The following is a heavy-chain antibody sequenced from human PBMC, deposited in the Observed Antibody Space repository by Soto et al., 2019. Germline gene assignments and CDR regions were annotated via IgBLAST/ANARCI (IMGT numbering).Heavy chain of an antibody. Sequence: PSETLSLTCDVSGDTISTGVYTWTWIRQPPGTGLEWIGEINHSGSTNYNPSLKSRVTISVDTSKNKFSLKLSSVTAADTAVYYCARAEERVAMPSGYWGRGTLVTVSS. CDR1: GDTISTGVYT. CDR2: INHSGST. CDR3: ARAEERVAMPSGY. D-gene: IGHD2-2*01. J-gene: IGHJ4*02. V-gene: IGHV4-34*01.